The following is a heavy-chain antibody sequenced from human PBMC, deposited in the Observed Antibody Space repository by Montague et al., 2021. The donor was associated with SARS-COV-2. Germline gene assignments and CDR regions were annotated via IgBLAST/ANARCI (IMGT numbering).Heavy chain of an antibody. CDR3: ARDQGYNWNYYYYYGMDV. J-gene: IGHJ6*02. D-gene: IGHD1-20*01. Sequence: SETLSLTCTVSGGSISSSSYYWGWIRQPPGKGLEWIGSIYYSGSTYSNPSLKSRVTISVDTSKNQFSLKLSSVTAADTAVYYWARDQGYNWNYYYYYGMDVWGQGTTVTVSS. V-gene: IGHV4-39*07. CDR1: GGSISSSSYY. CDR2: IYYSGST.